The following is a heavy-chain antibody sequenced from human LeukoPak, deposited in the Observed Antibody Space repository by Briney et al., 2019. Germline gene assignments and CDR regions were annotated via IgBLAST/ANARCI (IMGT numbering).Heavy chain of an antibody. J-gene: IGHJ4*02. Sequence: GGSLRLSCAASGFTFSNYWMSWVRQAPGKGLEWVAHINQDGSEKYYVDSVKGRFTISRDNAKKSLYLQMNSLRAEDTAVYYCARDNSGSDPEHWARWGQGTLVIVSS. CDR2: INQDGSEK. CDR3: ARDNSGSDPEHWAR. D-gene: IGHD5-12*01. V-gene: IGHV3-7*05. CDR1: GFTFSNYW.